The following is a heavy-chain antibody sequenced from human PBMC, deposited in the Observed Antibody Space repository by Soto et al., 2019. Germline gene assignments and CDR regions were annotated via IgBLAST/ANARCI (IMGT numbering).Heavy chain of an antibody. CDR1: GFIFSSHC. D-gene: IGHD6-25*01. V-gene: IGHV3-7*01. J-gene: IGHJ4*02. Sequence: GGSLRLSCGTSGFIFSSHCMTWVRQAPGKGLEWVADIKPDGSDKHYVDSVKGRFTISRDNAEHSLYLQMSSLRAEDTAVYYCARLYGSVSTFDYWGQGTLVTVSS. CDR3: ARLYGSVSTFDY. CDR2: IKPDGSDK.